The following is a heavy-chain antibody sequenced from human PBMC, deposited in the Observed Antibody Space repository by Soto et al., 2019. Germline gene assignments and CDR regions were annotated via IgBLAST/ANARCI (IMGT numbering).Heavy chain of an antibody. CDR3: ARETRGYCSGGSCYPYYYYSGMDV. CDR2: INTDGRST. V-gene: IGHV3-74*01. Sequence: EVQLVESGGGLVQPGGSLRLSCAASGFTFSSYCMHWVRQAPGKGLVWVSRINTDGRSTNYADSVKGRFTISRDNAKNTLYLQMNSLRAEDTAVYYCARETRGYCSGGSCYPYYYYSGMDVWGQGTTVTVSS. D-gene: IGHD2-15*01. J-gene: IGHJ6*02. CDR1: GFTFSSYC.